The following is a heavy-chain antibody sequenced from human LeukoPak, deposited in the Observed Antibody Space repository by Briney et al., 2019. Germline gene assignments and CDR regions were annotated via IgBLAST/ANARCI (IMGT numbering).Heavy chain of an antibody. V-gene: IGHV4-39*07. CDR1: GGSLSSTDYY. CDR2: VYYNGPT. D-gene: IGHD5-12*01. Sequence: SETLSLTCSVSGGSLSSTDYYWGWIRQPPGKGLEWIGTVYYNGPTQYSPSLKSRVTVSIDTSKNQFSLRLTSVTAADTAVYYCAIELRTYSGYNPLASWGQGTLVTVSS. J-gene: IGHJ4*02. CDR3: AIELRTYSGYNPLAS.